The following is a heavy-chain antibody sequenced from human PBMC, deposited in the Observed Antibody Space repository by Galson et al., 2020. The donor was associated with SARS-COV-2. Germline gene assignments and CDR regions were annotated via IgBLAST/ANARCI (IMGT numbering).Heavy chain of an antibody. Sequence: SQTLSLTCGVYDGSFSNYYWSWFRQPPGKGLAWIGEVKHTGDTKYNPSLKSRVTISVNTPESQLSLRLTSVTAADTAVYYCARDAAVTVRDGAFDIWGQGTMVTVSS. CDR2: VKHTGDT. V-gene: IGHV4-34*01. J-gene: IGHJ3*02. CDR1: DGSFSNYY. D-gene: IGHD6-19*01. CDR3: ARDAAVTVRDGAFDI.